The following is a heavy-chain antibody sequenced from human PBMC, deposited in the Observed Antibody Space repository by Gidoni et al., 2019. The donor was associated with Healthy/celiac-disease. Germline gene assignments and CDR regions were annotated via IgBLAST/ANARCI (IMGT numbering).Heavy chain of an antibody. CDR1: GFTFSRYA. D-gene: IGHD2-2*01. CDR2: ISNDGSNK. J-gene: IGHJ4*02. Sequence: QVQLVESGGCVVQPGRSLRLSCAASGFTFSRYALHWVRPAPGKGLGWVSVISNDGSNKYYADSVKGRFTISRDKSKTTQYLQMNSLRAEDTAVYYCARHVEMSHQEIDYWGQGTLVTVSS. CDR3: ARHVEMSHQEIDY. V-gene: IGHV3-30*04.